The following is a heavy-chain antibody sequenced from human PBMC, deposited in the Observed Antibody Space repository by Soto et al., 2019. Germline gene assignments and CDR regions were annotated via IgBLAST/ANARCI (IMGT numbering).Heavy chain of an antibody. Sequence: GESLKISCKGSGYSFTDYWIVWVRQLPGKGLEWMGAIFPGDSNIRYSPSFQGQVIISGDRSISTAYLQWTSLRASETAIYYCARHPRVASGTNWFDPWGQGTQVTVSS. CDR2: IFPGDSNI. J-gene: IGHJ5*02. D-gene: IGHD1-1*01. CDR3: ARHPRVASGTNWFDP. V-gene: IGHV5-51*01. CDR1: GYSFTDYW.